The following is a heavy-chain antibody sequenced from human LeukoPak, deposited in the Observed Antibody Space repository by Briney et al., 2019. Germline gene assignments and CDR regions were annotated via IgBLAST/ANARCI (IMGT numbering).Heavy chain of an antibody. D-gene: IGHD5-12*01. V-gene: IGHV4-59*01. CDR3: ARGYPYYFDY. CDR2: ISYSGSTN. Sequence: SETLSLTCTVSGGSISSYYWSWIRQPPGKGLEWIGYISYSGSTNNHNPSLKSRVTISVDTSKNQFSLKLSSVTAADTAVYYCARGYPYYFDYWGQGTLVTVSS. CDR1: GGSISSYY. J-gene: IGHJ4*02.